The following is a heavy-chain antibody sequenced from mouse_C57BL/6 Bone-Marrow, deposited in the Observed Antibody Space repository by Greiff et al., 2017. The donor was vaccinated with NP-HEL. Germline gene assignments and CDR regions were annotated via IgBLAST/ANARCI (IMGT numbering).Heavy chain of an antibody. J-gene: IGHJ4*01. D-gene: IGHD3-3*01. CDR3: AREGQYDAMDY. V-gene: IGHV1-69*01. CDR2: IDPSDSST. CDR1: GYTFTSYW. Sequence: QVQLQQPGAELVMPGASVKLSCTASGYTFTSYWMHWVKQRPGQGLEWIGEIDPSDSSTNYNQKFKGKSTLTVDKSYSTAYMQLSSLTSEDSADYYGAREGQYDAMDYWGQGTSVTVSS.